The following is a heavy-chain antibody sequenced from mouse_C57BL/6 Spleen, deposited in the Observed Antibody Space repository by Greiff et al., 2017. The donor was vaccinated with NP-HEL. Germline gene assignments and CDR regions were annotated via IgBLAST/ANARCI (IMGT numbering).Heavy chain of an antibody. CDR3: ARRDYRNYLYAMDY. D-gene: IGHD2-1*01. V-gene: IGHV1-80*01. Sequence: QVQLQQSGAELVKPGASVKISCKASGYAFGSYWMNWVKQRPGKGLEWIGQIYPGDGDTNYNGKFKGKATLTADKSSSTAYMQLSSLTSEDSAVYCCARRDYRNYLYAMDYWGQGTSVTVSS. CDR2: IYPGDGDT. J-gene: IGHJ4*01. CDR1: GYAFGSYW.